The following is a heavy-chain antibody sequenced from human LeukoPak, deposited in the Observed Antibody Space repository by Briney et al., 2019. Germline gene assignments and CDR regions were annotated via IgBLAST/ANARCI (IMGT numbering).Heavy chain of an antibody. J-gene: IGHJ3*02. Sequence: RGSLRLSCAASGFTFSSYEMNWVCQAPGKGLEWVSYISSRGSYTYYADSVKGRFTISRDNAKNSLYLQMNSLRAEDTAVYYCVRIDAFDIWGQGTMVTVSS. CDR1: GFTFSSYE. CDR3: VRIDAFDI. CDR2: ISSRGSYT. V-gene: IGHV3-21*05.